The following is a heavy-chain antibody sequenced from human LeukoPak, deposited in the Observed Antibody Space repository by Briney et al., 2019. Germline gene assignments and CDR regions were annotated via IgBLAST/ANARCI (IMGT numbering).Heavy chain of an antibody. CDR1: GYTFTGYY. D-gene: IGHD2-21*02. CDR3: AGGFDEYCGGDCYLWYFDY. Sequence: ASVKVSCKAFGYTFTGYYLYWVRQAPGQGPEWMGWINPNSGGTNYAQKFQGRVTMTRDTSSSTAYMELSRLRSDDTAVYYCAGGFDEYCGGDCYLWYFDYWGQGTLVTVSS. CDR2: INPNSGGT. J-gene: IGHJ4*02. V-gene: IGHV1-2*02.